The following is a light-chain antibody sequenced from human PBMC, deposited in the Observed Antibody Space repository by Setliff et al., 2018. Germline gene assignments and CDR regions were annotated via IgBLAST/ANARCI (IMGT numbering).Light chain of an antibody. V-gene: IGLV2-14*03. CDR1: SSDVGGYTL. Sequence: QSALTQPASVSGSPGQSITISCTVTSSDVGGYTLVSWYQQHPGKVPRLMIYDVSNRTSVVSNRFSGSKIGNTASLTISGLQTEDEADYYCCSFTSSSTLPYVFGTGTKVTVL. J-gene: IGLJ1*01. CDR2: DVS. CDR3: CSFTSSSTLPYV.